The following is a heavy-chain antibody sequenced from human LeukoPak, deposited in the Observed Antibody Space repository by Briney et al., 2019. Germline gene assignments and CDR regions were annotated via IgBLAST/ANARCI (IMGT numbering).Heavy chain of an antibody. Sequence: GGSLRLSCAASGFTFSSYAMHWVRQAPGKGLEWVAVISYVGSNKYYADSVKGRFTISRDNSKNTLYLQMNSLRAEDTAVYYCARDLLAADYYGMDVWGQGTTVTVSS. CDR2: ISYVGSNK. CDR1: GFTFSSYA. V-gene: IGHV3-30-3*01. CDR3: ARDLLAADYYGMDV. D-gene: IGHD6-13*01. J-gene: IGHJ6*02.